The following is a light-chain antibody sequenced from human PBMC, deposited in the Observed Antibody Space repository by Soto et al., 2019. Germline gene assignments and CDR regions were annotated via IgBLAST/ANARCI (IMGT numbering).Light chain of an antibody. CDR2: ENN. CDR3: GTWDSSLYV. Sequence: QSVLTQPPSVSAAPVQKVTISCSGSSSNIGNNYVSWYQQLPGTAPKLLIYENNKRPSGIPDRFSGSKSGTSATLGITGLQTGDEADYYCGTWDSSLYVFGAGTKLTVL. V-gene: IGLV1-51*02. J-gene: IGLJ1*01. CDR1: SSNIGNNY.